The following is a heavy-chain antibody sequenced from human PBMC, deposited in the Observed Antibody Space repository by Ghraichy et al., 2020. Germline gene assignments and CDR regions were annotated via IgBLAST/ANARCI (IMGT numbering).Heavy chain of an antibody. D-gene: IGHD3-22*01. CDR3: ARGDYYERSGYFIDAFDV. V-gene: IGHV3-7*03. CDR1: GFSLSRYW. Sequence: GGSLRLSCAASGFSLSRYWMSWVRQAPGKGLEWVGNIKQDGSEKFYLDSVKGRFSISRDNAKNSLYLQMNSLRAEDTAVYYCARGDYYERSGYFIDAFDVWGLGSMVTVS. J-gene: IGHJ3*01. CDR2: IKQDGSEK.